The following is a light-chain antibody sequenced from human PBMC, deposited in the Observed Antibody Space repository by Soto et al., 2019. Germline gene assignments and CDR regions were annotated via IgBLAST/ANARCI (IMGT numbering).Light chain of an antibody. CDR3: SSYTSSSTLEWV. CDR2: DVS. CDR1: SSDVGGYNY. Sequence: SVLTQPASVSGSPGQSITISCTGTSSDVGGYNYVSWYQQHPGKAPKLMIYDVSNRPSGVSNRFSGSKSGNTASLTISGLQAEDEADYYCSSYTSSSTLEWVFGGGTKLTVL. V-gene: IGLV2-14*01. J-gene: IGLJ3*02.